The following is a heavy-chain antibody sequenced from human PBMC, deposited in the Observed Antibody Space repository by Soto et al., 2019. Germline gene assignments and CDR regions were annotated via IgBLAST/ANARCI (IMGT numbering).Heavy chain of an antibody. J-gene: IGHJ4*02. Sequence: EVQLVESGGGLVQPGRSLRLSCAASGFTFDDYAMHWVRQAPGKGLEWVSGISWNSDSIGYADSVKGRFTISRDNANISLYLQMNSRRAEGTVLYYGAKGSSFSSGWSYFDYWGQGTLVTVSS. D-gene: IGHD6-19*01. CDR1: GFTFDDYA. V-gene: IGHV3-9*01. CDR3: AKGSSFSSGWSYFDY. CDR2: ISWNSDSI.